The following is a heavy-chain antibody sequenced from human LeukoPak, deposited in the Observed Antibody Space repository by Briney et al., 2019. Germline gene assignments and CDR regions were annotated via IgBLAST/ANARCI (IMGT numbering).Heavy chain of an antibody. Sequence: SETLSITCAVSGGSISSSNWWSWVRQPPGKGLEWIGEIYHSGSTNYNPSLKSRVTISVDKSKNQSSLKLSSVTAADTAVYYCARDLYYYDSSGPGGYWGQGTLVTVSS. V-gene: IGHV4-4*02. D-gene: IGHD3-22*01. J-gene: IGHJ4*02. CDR2: IYHSGST. CDR3: ARDLYYYDSSGPGGY. CDR1: GGSISSSNW.